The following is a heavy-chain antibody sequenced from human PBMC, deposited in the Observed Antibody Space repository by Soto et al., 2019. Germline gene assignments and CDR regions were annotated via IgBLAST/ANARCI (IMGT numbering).Heavy chain of an antibody. CDR1: GFTFSTYW. Sequence: EVQLVESGGVLVQPGGSLRLSCAASGFTFSTYWMHWVRQAPGKGPVWVSRINGDGSDTVYADSVKGRFTISRDNAKNTLYLQMNSLRAEDTAVYYCTRSITGFSYADSWGRGTLVTVSS. CDR2: INGDGSDT. J-gene: IGHJ4*02. D-gene: IGHD2-2*01. V-gene: IGHV3-74*01. CDR3: TRSITGFSYADS.